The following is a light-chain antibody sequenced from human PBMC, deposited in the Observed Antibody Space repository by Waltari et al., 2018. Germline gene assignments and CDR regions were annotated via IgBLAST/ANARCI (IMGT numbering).Light chain of an antibody. Sequence: SYELTQPPSVSVSPGQTARIPCPGVALPKHYLYWYQQKSGQAPVLVIYEDRKRPSGIPQRFSGSSSGTTATLTISGAQVEDEADYHCYSTDSSGNHRVFGGGTKLIVL. CDR1: ALPKHY. V-gene: IGLV3-10*01. CDR3: YSTDSSGNHRV. J-gene: IGLJ2*01. CDR2: EDR.